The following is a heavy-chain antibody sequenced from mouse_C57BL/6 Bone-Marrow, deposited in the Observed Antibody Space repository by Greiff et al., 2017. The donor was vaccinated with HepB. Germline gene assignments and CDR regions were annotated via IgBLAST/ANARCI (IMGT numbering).Heavy chain of an antibody. CDR1: GFTFSDYY. Sequence: EVKLMESGGGLVQPGGSLKLSCAASGFTFSDYYMYWVRQTPEKRLEWVAYISNGGGSTYYPDTVKGRFTISRDNAKNTLYLQMSRLKSEDTAMYYCARHRDDYDGAWFAYWGQGTLVTVSA. D-gene: IGHD2-4*01. V-gene: IGHV5-12*01. CDR2: ISNGGGST. J-gene: IGHJ3*01. CDR3: ARHRDDYDGAWFAY.